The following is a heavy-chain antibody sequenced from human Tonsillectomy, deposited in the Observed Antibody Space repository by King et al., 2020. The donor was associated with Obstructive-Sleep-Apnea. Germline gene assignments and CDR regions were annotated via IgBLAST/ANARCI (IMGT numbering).Heavy chain of an antibody. CDR1: GGSISSGDYY. CDR3: ASLPWYYYCSGSYYAFDF. CDR2: IYYSGST. J-gene: IGHJ3*01. D-gene: IGHD3-10*01. V-gene: IGHV4-30-4*01. Sequence: QLKESGPGLVKPSQTLSLNCTVSGGSISSGDYYWSWIRQPPGKGLEWIGYIYYSGSTYYNPSLKSRVTISVDTSKNQFSLKLRSVTAADTAVYYCASLPWYYYCSGSYYAFDFRGQGTMVTVSS.